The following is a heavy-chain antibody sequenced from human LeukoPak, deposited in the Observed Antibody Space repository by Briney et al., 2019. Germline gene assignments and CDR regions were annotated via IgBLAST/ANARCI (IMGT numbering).Heavy chain of an antibody. Sequence: KSSETLSLTCNVSGSSISNGFFWAWISQSPGEGVEWMGSIQNGGDSYYNPSSKSRTTMSVDTSKNQFSLKLTSVTAADTAVFYCARGMGRFCTSSSCYLSFVYWRQGTLLTVSS. V-gene: IGHV4-38-2*02. D-gene: IGHD2-2*01. J-gene: IGHJ4*02. CDR1: GSSISNGFF. CDR2: IQNGGDS. CDR3: ARGMGRFCTSSSCYLSFVY.